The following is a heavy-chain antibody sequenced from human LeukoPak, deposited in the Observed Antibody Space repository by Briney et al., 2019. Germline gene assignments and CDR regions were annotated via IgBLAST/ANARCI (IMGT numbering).Heavy chain of an antibody. CDR2: ISYDGSNK. Sequence: GRSLRLSCAASGFTFISYGMHWVRQAPGKGLEWVAVISYDGSNKYYADSVKGRFTISRDNSKNTLYLQMNSLRAEDTAVYYCARPDNIGSSGWYLGYWGQGTLVTVSS. V-gene: IGHV3-30*03. D-gene: IGHD6-19*01. CDR1: GFTFISYG. CDR3: ARPDNIGSSGWYLGY. J-gene: IGHJ4*02.